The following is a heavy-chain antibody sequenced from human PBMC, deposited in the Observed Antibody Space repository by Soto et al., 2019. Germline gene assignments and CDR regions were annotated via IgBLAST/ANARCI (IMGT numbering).Heavy chain of an antibody. V-gene: IGHV3-73*01. CDR1: GFTFSGPA. CDR3: TRFPRGTPVTNLDY. Sequence: GGSLRLSCATSGFTFSGPAMHWVRQASGKGLEWVGRIRTKANSYATAYAASVKGRFTISRDDSRDTTYLQMNSLKTEDTAVYYCTRFPRGTPVTNLDYWGQGTLVTVSS. CDR2: IRTKANSYAT. J-gene: IGHJ4*02. D-gene: IGHD4-17*01.